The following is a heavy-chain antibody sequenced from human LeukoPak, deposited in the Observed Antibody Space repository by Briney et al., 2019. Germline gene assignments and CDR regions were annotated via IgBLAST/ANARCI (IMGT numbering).Heavy chain of an antibody. D-gene: IGHD1-7*01. CDR1: GGTFSSYA. Sequence: SVKVSCKASGGTFSSYAISWVRQAPGQGLEWMGGIIPIFGTANYAQKFQGRVTITTDESTSTAYMELSSLRSEDTAVYYCARGGVSGLELPDYWGQGTLVTVSS. V-gene: IGHV1-69*05. J-gene: IGHJ4*02. CDR3: ARGGVSGLELPDY. CDR2: IIPIFGTA.